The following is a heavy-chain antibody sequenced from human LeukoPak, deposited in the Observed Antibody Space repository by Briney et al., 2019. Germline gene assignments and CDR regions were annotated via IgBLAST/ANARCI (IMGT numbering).Heavy chain of an antibody. V-gene: IGHV1-69*05. D-gene: IGHD2-2*01. CDR3: ARDREDIVVVPAAKGGHYYYYMDV. Sequence: SVKVSCKASGGTFSSYAISWVRQAPGQGLEWMGGIIPIFGTANYAQKFQGRVTITTDESTNTAYMELSSLRSEDTAVYYCARDREDIVVVPAAKGGHYYYYMDVWGKGTTVTVSS. CDR2: IIPIFGTA. CDR1: GGTFSSYA. J-gene: IGHJ6*03.